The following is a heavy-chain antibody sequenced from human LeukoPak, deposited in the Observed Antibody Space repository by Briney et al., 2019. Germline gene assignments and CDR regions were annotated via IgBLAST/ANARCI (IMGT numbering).Heavy chain of an antibody. CDR1: GYTFTGYY. CDR2: INPNSGGT. J-gene: IGHJ4*02. CDR3: ARNKCRGHYYDSSGYYYFDY. V-gene: IGHV1-2*02. D-gene: IGHD3-22*01. Sequence: ASVKVSCKASGYTFTGYYMHWVRQAPGQGLEWMGWINPNSGGTNYAQKFQGRVTMTRDTSISTAYMELSRLRSDDTAVYYCARNKCRGHYYDSSGYYYFDYWGQGTLVTVPS.